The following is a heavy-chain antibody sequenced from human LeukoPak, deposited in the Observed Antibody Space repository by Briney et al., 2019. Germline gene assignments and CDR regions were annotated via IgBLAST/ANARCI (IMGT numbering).Heavy chain of an antibody. CDR2: INHSGST. V-gene: IGHV4-34*01. D-gene: IGHD2-15*01. J-gene: IGHJ4*02. Sequence: SETLSLTCAVYGGSFSGYYWSWIRHPPGKGLEWIGEINHSGSTNYNPSLKSRVTISVDTSKNQFSLKLSSVTAADTAVYYCARGIPGNCSGGSCYSGYYYFDYWGQGTLVTVSS. CDR3: ARGIPGNCSGGSCYSGYYYFDY. CDR1: GGSFSGYY.